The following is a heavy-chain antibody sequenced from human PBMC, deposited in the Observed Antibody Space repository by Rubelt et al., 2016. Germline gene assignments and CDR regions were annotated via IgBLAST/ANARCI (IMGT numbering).Heavy chain of an antibody. D-gene: IGHD2-2*01. CDR2: IYYSGST. CDR3: ARRVWDIVVVPAAKNWFDP. CDR1: GGSISSSSYY. J-gene: IGHJ5*02. Sequence: QLQLQESGPGLVKPSETLSLTCTVSGGSISSSSYYWGWIRQPPGKGLEWIGSIYYSGSTYYNPSLKSGVTISVDTSKNQFSLKLSSVTAADTAVYYCARRVWDIVVVPAAKNWFDPWGQGTLVTVSS. V-gene: IGHV4-39*01.